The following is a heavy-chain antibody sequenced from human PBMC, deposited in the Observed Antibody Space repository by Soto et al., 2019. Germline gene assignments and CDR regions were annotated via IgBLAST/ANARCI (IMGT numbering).Heavy chain of an antibody. V-gene: IGHV4-59*01. J-gene: IGHJ4*02. CDR3: ARYSYGSDYYFDY. CDR2: IYYSGSS. CDR1: GGSFSGYY. Sequence: PSETLSLTCAVYGGSFSGYYWSWIRPPPGKGLEWIGSIYYSGSSNSGPSLKSRVTMSVDTSKNQFSLKLSAVIAADTAMYYCARYSYGSDYYFDYWGQGTLVTVSS. D-gene: IGHD3-10*01.